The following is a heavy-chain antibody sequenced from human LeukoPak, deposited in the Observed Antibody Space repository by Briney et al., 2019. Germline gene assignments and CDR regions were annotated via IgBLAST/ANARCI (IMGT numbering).Heavy chain of an antibody. D-gene: IGHD3-10*01. CDR3: ARGGDAEG. CDR1: GASFSGYY. CDR2: INHSGST. Sequence: SETLSLTCAVYGASFSGYYWIWIRQPPGRGLEWIGEINHSGSTNYNPSFKSRVTISVDTSKNQFSLKLTSVTAADTAVYYCARGGDAEGWGQGTLVTVSS. J-gene: IGHJ4*02. V-gene: IGHV4-34*01.